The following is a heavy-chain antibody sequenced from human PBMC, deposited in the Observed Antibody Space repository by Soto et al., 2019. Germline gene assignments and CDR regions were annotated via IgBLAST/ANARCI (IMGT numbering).Heavy chain of an antibody. CDR1: GFTFSNAW. V-gene: IGHV3-15*07. J-gene: IGHJ6*02. Sequence: GGSLRLSCAASGFTFSNAWMNWVRQAPGKGLEWVGRIKSKTDGGTTDYAAPVKGRFTISRDDSKNTLYLQMNSLKTEDTAVYYCTTEPLRYFDWLTYYYYGMDVWGQGTTVTVSS. CDR2: IKSKTDGGTT. D-gene: IGHD3-9*01. CDR3: TTEPLRYFDWLTYYYYGMDV.